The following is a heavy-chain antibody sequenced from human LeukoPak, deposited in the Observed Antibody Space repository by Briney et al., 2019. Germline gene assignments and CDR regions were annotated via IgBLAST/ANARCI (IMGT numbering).Heavy chain of an antibody. D-gene: IGHD1-26*01. CDR3: ARGGVGANYFDY. CDR2: MRYDGSGK. Sequence: GGSLRLSCAASGFTFSSYGMHWVRQAPGKGLEWVAFMRYDGSGKYYADSVKGRFTISRDNSKDTLYLQVNSLRNEDTAVYYCARGGVGANYFDYWGQGPLVTVSS. CDR1: GFTFSSYG. V-gene: IGHV3-30*02. J-gene: IGHJ4*02.